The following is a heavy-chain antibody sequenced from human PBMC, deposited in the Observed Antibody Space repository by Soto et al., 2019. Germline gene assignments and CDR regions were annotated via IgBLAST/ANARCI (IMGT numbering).Heavy chain of an antibody. V-gene: IGHV1-2*02. Sequence: ASVKVSCKASGYTFTGYYMHWVRQAPGQGLEWMGWINPNSGGTNYAQKFQGRVTMTRDTSISTAYMELSRLRSDDTAVYYCARDPNTQYYSDSSGYYYEYHFDYRGPGTLVTVSS. D-gene: IGHD3-22*01. CDR1: GYTFTGYY. J-gene: IGHJ4*02. CDR3: ARDPNTQYYSDSSGYYYEYHFDY. CDR2: INPNSGGT.